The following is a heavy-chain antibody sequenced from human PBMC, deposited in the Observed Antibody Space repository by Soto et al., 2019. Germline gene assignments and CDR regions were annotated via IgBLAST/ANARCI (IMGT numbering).Heavy chain of an antibody. CDR1: GGSISSGGYS. J-gene: IGHJ1*01. D-gene: IGHD4-17*01. CDR2: IYHSGST. Sequence: SETLSLTCAVSGGSISSGGYSWSWIRQPPGKGLEWIGYIYHSGSTYYNPSLKSRVTISVDRSKNQFSLKLSSVTAADTAVYYCARDGDGDYVGSKSRYFQHWGQGTLVTVSS. V-gene: IGHV4-30-2*01. CDR3: ARDGDGDYVGSKSRYFQH.